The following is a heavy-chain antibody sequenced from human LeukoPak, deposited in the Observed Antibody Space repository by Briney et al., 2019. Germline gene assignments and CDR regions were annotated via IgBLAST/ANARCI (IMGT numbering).Heavy chain of an antibody. CDR1: RFTFDRFT. V-gene: IGHV3-43*01. D-gene: IGHD2-21*02. Sequence: PGGSLRFSCAASRFTFDRFTIHWVRQTPRKGLEWVSVINRRGHTFYADSVKGRFTISRDNSRNSVFLQMNSLRPEDTALYHCAKEVDCPSDCLFFHSWGQGTLVTVSS. CDR3: AKEVDCPSDCLFFHS. J-gene: IGHJ4*02. CDR2: INRRGHT.